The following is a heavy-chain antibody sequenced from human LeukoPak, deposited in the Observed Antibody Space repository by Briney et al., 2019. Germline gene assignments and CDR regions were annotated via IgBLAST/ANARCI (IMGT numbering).Heavy chain of an antibody. D-gene: IGHD6-13*01. CDR2: ISGSGTNT. J-gene: IGHJ4*02. CDR1: GFTFSSYA. V-gene: IGHV3-23*01. Sequence: GALRLSCAASGFTFSSYAMNWVRQAPGKGLEWVSIISGSGTNTYYADSVKGRFTISRDNSKNTLYLQMNSLRAEDTAVYYCAKDGYSSSRIPDYWGQGTLVTVSS. CDR3: AKDGYSSSRIPDY.